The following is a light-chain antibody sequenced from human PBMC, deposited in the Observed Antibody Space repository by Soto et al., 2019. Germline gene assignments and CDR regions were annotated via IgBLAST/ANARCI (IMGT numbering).Light chain of an antibody. Sequence: IVMTQSPATLSVSPGEGATLSCRASQSVSSSYLAWYQQKPGQAPRVLIYDASNRATGIPARFSGSGSGTDFTLTIRSLEPEDFAVYYCQQRNNWPSCGQGTRLEIK. CDR1: QSVSSSY. J-gene: IGKJ5*01. CDR3: QQRNNWPS. V-gene: IGKV3D-20*02. CDR2: DAS.